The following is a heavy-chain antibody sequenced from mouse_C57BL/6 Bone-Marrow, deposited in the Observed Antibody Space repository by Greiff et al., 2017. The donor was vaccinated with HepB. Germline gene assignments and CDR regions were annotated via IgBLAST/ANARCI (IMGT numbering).Heavy chain of an antibody. CDR1: GFTFSDYG. CDR3: ARMGDYAFDY. Sequence: ELKLVESGGGLVKPGGSLKLSCAASGFTFSDYGMHWVRQAPEKGLEWVAYISSGSSTIYYADTVKGRFTISRDNAKNTLFLQMTSLRSEDTAMYYCARMGDYAFDYWGRGTTLTVSS. J-gene: IGHJ2*01. V-gene: IGHV5-17*01. CDR2: ISSGSSTI. D-gene: IGHD2-4*01.